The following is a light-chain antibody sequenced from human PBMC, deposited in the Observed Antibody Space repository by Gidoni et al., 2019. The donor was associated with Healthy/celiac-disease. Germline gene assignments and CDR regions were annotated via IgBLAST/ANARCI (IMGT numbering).Light chain of an antibody. CDR2: KDS. J-gene: IGLJ2*01. CDR1: ALPKQY. Sequence: SSELTQPPSVSVSPGQTARITCSGDALPKQYAYWYQQKPGQAPVLVIYKDSERPSGIPERVSGSSSGTTVTLTSSGVQAEDEADYYCQSADSSGTYVVFGGGTKLTVL. CDR3: QSADSSGTYVV. V-gene: IGLV3-25*03.